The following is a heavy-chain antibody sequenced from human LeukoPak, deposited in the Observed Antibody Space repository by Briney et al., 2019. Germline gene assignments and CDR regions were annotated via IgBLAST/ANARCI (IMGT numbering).Heavy chain of an antibody. D-gene: IGHD5-24*01. Sequence: GGSLRLYCAASGFPFSSYAMSWVRQAPGQGLEWGSAISGSGGSTYYPDSVKRRFTISRDNSKNTLDLQMDKLSADYTAVSYCAKSGYNRFDYWGQGTLVTVSS. V-gene: IGHV3-23*01. CDR2: ISGSGGST. J-gene: IGHJ4*02. CDR3: AKSGYNRFDY. CDR1: GFPFSSYA.